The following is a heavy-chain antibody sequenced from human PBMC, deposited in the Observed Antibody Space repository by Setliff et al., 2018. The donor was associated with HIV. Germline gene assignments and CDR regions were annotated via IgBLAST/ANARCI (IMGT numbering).Heavy chain of an antibody. CDR2: IHPVDADT. CDR1: GYSFTSNW. CDR3: ARHRQTAAGTLDAFDI. Sequence: GESLKISCKGSGYSFTSNWIGWVRQMPGKGLEWMGIIHPVDADTRYSPSFQGQVTISADKSISTAYLQWSTLTASDTAIYYCARHRQTAAGTLDAFDIWGQGTVVTVSS. D-gene: IGHD6-13*01. V-gene: IGHV5-51*01. J-gene: IGHJ3*02.